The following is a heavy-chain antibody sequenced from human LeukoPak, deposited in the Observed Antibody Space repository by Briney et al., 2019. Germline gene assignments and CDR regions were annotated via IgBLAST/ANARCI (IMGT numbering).Heavy chain of an antibody. D-gene: IGHD3-22*01. J-gene: IGHJ4*02. CDR2: ISGSGGST. V-gene: IGHV3-21*01. CDR1: GFIVSSNY. Sequence: GGSLRLSCAASGFIVSSNYMSWVRQAPGKGLEWVSAISGSGGSTYYADSVKGRFTISRDNAKNSLYLQMNSLRAEDTAVYYCARDLTMMVVDTAPIDYWGQGTLVTVSS. CDR3: ARDLTMMVVDTAPIDY.